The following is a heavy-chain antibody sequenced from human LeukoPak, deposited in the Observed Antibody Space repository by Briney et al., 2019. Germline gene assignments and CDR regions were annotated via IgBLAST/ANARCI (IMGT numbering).Heavy chain of an antibody. D-gene: IGHD6-13*01. CDR2: IIPIFGTV. Sequence: SVKVSCKASGDTFSSYAISWVRQAPGQGLEWMGGIIPIFGTVHYAQTFQGRVTITADESTNTAYMELTSLRSDDTALYYCARGQQLVGNYHYYGMDVWGQGTTVTVSS. CDR3: ARGQQLVGNYHYYGMDV. J-gene: IGHJ6*02. V-gene: IGHV1-69*13. CDR1: GDTFSSYA.